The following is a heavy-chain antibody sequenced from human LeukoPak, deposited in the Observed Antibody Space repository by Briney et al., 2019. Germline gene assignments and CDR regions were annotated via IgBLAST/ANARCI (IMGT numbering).Heavy chain of an antibody. CDR3: ARLGFHYGSGRFFDY. J-gene: IGHJ4*02. V-gene: IGHV5-51*01. Sequence: GESLKISCKGSGYSFTSYWIGWVRQMPGKGLEWMGIIYPGDSDTRYSPSFQGQVTISADKSISTAYLQWSSLKASDTAMYYCARLGFHYGSGRFFDYWGQGTLVTVSS. CDR2: IYPGDSDT. CDR1: GYSFTSYW. D-gene: IGHD3-10*01.